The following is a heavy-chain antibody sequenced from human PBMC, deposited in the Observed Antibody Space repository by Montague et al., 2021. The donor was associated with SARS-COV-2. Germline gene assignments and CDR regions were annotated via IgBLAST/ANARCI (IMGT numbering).Heavy chain of an antibody. J-gene: IGHJ6*02. CDR2: MYYSGST. CDR3: ARARGGTIFGVIGADYDMDS. D-gene: IGHD3-3*01. Sequence: SETLSLTCTVSGGSISNYYWSWIRQSPGKGLEWIAYMYYSGSTKYNPSLKSRATISVDTSKNQFSLTLNSMTAADTAVYYCARARGGTIFGVIGADYDMDSWGQGTTVTVS. CDR1: GGSISNYY. V-gene: IGHV4-59*01.